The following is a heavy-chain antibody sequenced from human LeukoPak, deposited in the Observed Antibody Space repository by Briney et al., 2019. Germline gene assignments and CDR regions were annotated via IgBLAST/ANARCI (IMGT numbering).Heavy chain of an antibody. CDR1: GLSFSTFA. CDR2: MRGNGET. D-gene: IGHD1-14*01. J-gene: IGHJ4*02. Sequence: GGSLRLSCAASGLSFSTFAMSWVRQGPARGLEWVSGMRGNGETFYAGSVEGRFPLSREISRNTVYFPLNQLRVEDKAIYYCARASWVSTTDAVRWGQGGMVTVSS. V-gene: IGHV3-23*01. CDR3: ARASWVSTTDAVR.